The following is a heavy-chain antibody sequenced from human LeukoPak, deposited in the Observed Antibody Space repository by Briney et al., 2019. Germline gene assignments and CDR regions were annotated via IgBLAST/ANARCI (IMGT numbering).Heavy chain of an antibody. CDR1: GDTFSSYA. Sequence: GASVTVSCKASGDTFSSYAISWVQQAPGQGLEWMGGIIPIFGTANYAQKFQGRVTITADESTSTAYMELSSLRSEDTAVYYCARGRMAGTYVFDYWGQGTLVTVSS. D-gene: IGHD6-19*01. CDR2: IIPIFGTA. V-gene: IGHV1-69*13. J-gene: IGHJ4*02. CDR3: ARGRMAGTYVFDY.